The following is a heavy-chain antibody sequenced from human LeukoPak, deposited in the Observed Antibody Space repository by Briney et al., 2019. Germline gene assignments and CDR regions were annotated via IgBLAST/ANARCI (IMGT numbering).Heavy chain of an antibody. V-gene: IGHV3-23*01. J-gene: IGHJ3*02. D-gene: IGHD3-22*01. Sequence: GGSLRLSCAASEFTFSSYEMNWVRQAPGKGLEWVSAISGSGGSTYYADSVKGRFTISRDNSKNTLYLQMNSLRAEDTAVYYCAKELAPANYYDSSGYYSAAFDIWGQGTMVTVSS. CDR2: ISGSGGST. CDR3: AKELAPANYYDSSGYYSAAFDI. CDR1: EFTFSSYE.